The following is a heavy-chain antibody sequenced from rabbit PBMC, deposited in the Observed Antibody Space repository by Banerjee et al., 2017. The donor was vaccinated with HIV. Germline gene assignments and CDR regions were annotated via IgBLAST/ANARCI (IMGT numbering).Heavy chain of an antibody. Sequence: QLKESGGGLVQPGGSLKLSCKASGFDVNTYYMSWVRQAPGKGLEWIGYIDPVFGGTYYTSWVNGRFTISSHNAQNTLYLQLNSLTAADTATYFCARAGNAGYAGGGYGGYYFNLWGPGTLVTVS. J-gene: IGHJ4*01. D-gene: IGHD8-1*01. V-gene: IGHV1S7*01. CDR2: IDPVFGGT. CDR3: ARAGNAGYAGGGYGGYYFNL. CDR1: GFDVNTYY.